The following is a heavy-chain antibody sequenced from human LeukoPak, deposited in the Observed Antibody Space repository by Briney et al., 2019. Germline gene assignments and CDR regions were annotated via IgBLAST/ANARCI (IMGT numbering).Heavy chain of an antibody. D-gene: IGHD2-2*01. CDR1: GGSISSSSYY. J-gene: IGHJ4*02. Sequence: SETLSLTCTVSGGSISSSSYYWGWIRQPPGKGLEWIGSIYYSGSTYYNPSLKSRVTISVDTSKNQFSLKLSSVTAADTAVYYCARRRYCSSTSCYSEGYWGQGTLVTVSS. CDR2: IYYSGST. CDR3: ARRRYCSSTSCYSEGY. V-gene: IGHV4-39*01.